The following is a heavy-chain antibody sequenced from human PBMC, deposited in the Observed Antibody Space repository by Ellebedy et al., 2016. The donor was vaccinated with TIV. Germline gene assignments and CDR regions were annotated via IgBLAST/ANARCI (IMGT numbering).Heavy chain of an antibody. CDR2: VSGHATIQ. CDR3: ARDAAPGAPDFFDH. Sequence: PGGSLRLSCAASGFTVSGDYMSWVRQAPGKGLEWVAVVSGHATIQLYADAVKGRFTISKDTSKDTVYLQMNSLRVEDTALYYCARDAAPGAPDFFDHWGRGTLVTVSS. D-gene: IGHD3-10*01. V-gene: IGHV3-30-3*01. CDR1: GFTVSGDY. J-gene: IGHJ4*02.